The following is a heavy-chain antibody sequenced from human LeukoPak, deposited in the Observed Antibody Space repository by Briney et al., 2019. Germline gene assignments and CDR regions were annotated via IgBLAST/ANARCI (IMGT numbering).Heavy chain of an antibody. J-gene: IGHJ4*02. Sequence: GASVKVSCKVSGYSFTSYDINWVRQATGQGLEWMGWMNPTSGHTGYAQKFQGRVTMTRDTSISTAYMELYSLRSEDTAVYYCVRDTGQQLGDYWGQGTLVTVSS. CDR3: VRDTGQQLGDY. D-gene: IGHD6-13*01. CDR1: GYSFTSYD. V-gene: IGHV1-8*01. CDR2: MNPTSGHT.